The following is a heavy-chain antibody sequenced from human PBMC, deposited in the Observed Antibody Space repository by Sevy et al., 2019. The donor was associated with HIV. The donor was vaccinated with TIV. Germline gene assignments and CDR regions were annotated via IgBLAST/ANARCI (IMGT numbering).Heavy chain of an antibody. D-gene: IGHD2-21*01. V-gene: IGHV3-9*01. J-gene: IGHJ6*02. CDR3: AKDINRGCDGVNCYPYYYYFYGLDV. CDR1: GFPFNYHS. CDR2: IRLDSRKI. Sequence: SLKLSFGTSGFPFNYHSMHWVRQGPGKGLEWGSGIRLDSRKIGYWVSGKGRFTISRENARHSLFLEMNSLRPEDTAVYYCAKDINRGCDGVNCYPYYYYFYGLDVWGQGTTVTVSS.